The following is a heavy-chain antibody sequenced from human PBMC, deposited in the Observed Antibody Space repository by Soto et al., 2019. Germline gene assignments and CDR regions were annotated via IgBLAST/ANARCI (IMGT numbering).Heavy chain of an antibody. CDR3: VREGGRDYDFWSGYYPLYNWFDP. CDR2: IIPILGIA. Sequence: QVQLVQSGAEVKKPGSSVKVSCKASGGTFSSYTISWVRQAPGQGLEWMGRIIPILGIANYAQKFQGRVTITADKSTSTAYMELSSLRSEDTAVYYCVREGGRDYDFWSGYYPLYNWFDPWGQGTLVTVSS. D-gene: IGHD3-3*01. J-gene: IGHJ5*02. V-gene: IGHV1-69*08. CDR1: GGTFSSYT.